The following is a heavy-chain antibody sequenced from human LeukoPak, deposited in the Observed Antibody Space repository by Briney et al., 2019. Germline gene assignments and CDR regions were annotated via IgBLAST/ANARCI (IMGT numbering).Heavy chain of an antibody. CDR2: IYAGGKI. Sequence: GSLRLSCGASGFIFSANALTWVRQAPGEGLEWVSSIYAGGKINYADSVKGRFTISRDNSRNTLYLQMNSLRADDTAIYYCAGHGSSSAWGQGTLVTVSS. V-gene: IGHV3-23*01. J-gene: IGHJ4*02. CDR3: AGHGSSSA. D-gene: IGHD6-6*01. CDR1: GFIFSANA.